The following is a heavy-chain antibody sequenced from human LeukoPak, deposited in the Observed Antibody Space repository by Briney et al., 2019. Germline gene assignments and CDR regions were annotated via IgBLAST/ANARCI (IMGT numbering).Heavy chain of an antibody. CDR1: GGXISSGGYY. CDR2: IYYSGST. D-gene: IGHD4-17*01. J-gene: IGHJ4*02. Sequence: SQTLSLTCTVSGGXISSGGYYWSWNRQHPGKSLEWIGYIYYSGSTYYNPSLKSRVTISVDTSKNQFSLKLSSVTAADTAVYYCARAPVTVTTTGPSYFDYWGQGTLVTVSS. V-gene: IGHV4-31*03. CDR3: ARAPVTVTTTGPSYFDY.